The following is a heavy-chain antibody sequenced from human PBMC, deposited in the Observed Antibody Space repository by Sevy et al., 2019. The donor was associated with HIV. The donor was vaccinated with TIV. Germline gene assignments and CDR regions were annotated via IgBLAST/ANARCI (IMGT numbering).Heavy chain of an antibody. D-gene: IGHD3-16*01. V-gene: IGHV1-69*13. CDR3: ARDRDIAFGGGDAFDI. Sequence: ASVKVSCKTSGGTFDTYSISWLRQAPGQGLEWMGGITPFFRTANYAQTFQGRVTITADESTGTAYMDLSSLRSEDSAVYYCARDRDIAFGGGDAFDIWGQGTMVTVSS. CDR2: ITPFFRTA. CDR1: GGTFDTYS. J-gene: IGHJ3*02.